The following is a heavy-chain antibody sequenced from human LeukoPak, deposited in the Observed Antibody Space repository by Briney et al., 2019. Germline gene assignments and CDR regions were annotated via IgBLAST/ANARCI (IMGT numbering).Heavy chain of an antibody. Sequence: PSQTLSLTCTVSGGSISGSSYYWGWIRQPPGKGLEWIGTFFYSGSTYYNPSLKSRVTISVDTSKNQFSLKLSSVTAADTAVYYCARRGIWEREGYFDYWGQGTLVTVSS. V-gene: IGHV4-39*01. CDR3: ARRGIWEREGYFDY. CDR1: GGSISGSSYY. D-gene: IGHD1-1*01. J-gene: IGHJ4*02. CDR2: FFYSGST.